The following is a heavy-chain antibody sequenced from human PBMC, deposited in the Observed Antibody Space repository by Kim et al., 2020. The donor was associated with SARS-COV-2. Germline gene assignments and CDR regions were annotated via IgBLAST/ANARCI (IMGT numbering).Heavy chain of an antibody. CDR1: DLTYTNAW. Sequence: GGSLRLSCVVSDLTYTNAWMNWVRQAPGKGLEWVGRIKGKDVGETRDYAAPVKGRFTMSRDDSKNMVYLQMNSLKTEDTAVYYCTIGLGLTGMDAWGQGTTVTVSS. CDR3: TIGLGLTGMDA. V-gene: IGHV3-15*01. J-gene: IGHJ6*02. CDR2: IKGKDVGETR. D-gene: IGHD1-7*01.